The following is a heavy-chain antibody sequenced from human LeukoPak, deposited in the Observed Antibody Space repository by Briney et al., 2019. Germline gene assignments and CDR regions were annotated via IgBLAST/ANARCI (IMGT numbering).Heavy chain of an antibody. CDR3: ARVTFGSGLN. Sequence: SSETLSLTCTVSGASISSTNNFWGWIRQTPGKGLEWIATIYYSVSTYYNPSLKSRLSISVDTSKNQFSLQLTSVTAADSAFYYCARVTFGSGLNWGQGTLVTVSA. D-gene: IGHD2-15*01. J-gene: IGHJ4*02. V-gene: IGHV4-39*07. CDR1: GASISSTNNF. CDR2: IYYSVST.